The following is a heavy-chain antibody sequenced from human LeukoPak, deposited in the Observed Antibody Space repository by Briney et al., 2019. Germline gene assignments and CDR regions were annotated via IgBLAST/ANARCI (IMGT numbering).Heavy chain of an antibody. V-gene: IGHV1-46*01. CDR3: ARDQEGFDY. CDR1: GYTFTSNY. J-gene: IGHJ4*02. Sequence: ASVKVSCKASGYTFTSNYIHWVRQAPGQGLEWMGMIYPRDGSSSYAQKFQGRVTVTRDTSTSTVHMELSGLRSEDTAVYYCARDQEGFDYWGQGTLVTVSS. CDR2: IYPRDGSS.